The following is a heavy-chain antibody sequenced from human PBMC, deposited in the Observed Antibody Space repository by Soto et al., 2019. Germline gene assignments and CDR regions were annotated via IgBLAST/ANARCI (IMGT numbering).Heavy chain of an antibody. J-gene: IGHJ4*02. Sequence: QVHLVQSGAEVKKPGASVKVSCKGSGYAFTTYGITWVRQAPGQGLEWMGWISAHNGNTNYAQKLQGRVTVTRDTSTRTAYMELRSLRSDATAVDYCARGRYGDYWGQGDLVTVSS. V-gene: IGHV1-18*01. D-gene: IGHD1-1*01. CDR3: ARGRYGDY. CDR1: GYAFTTYG. CDR2: ISAHNGNT.